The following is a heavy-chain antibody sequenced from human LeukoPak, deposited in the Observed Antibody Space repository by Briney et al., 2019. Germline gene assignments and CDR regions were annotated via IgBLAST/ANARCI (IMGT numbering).Heavy chain of an antibody. Sequence: PGTSLRLSCAASGFPFSSYAMHWVRQAPGKGLEWVALISYDGNNKYYADSVKGRFTISRDNSKNTLFLQMISLRAEDTAVYYCARARYCSSISCREAFDIWGQGTMVTVSS. D-gene: IGHD2-2*01. V-gene: IGHV3-30-3*01. CDR2: ISYDGNNK. J-gene: IGHJ3*02. CDR1: GFPFSSYA. CDR3: ARARYCSSISCREAFDI.